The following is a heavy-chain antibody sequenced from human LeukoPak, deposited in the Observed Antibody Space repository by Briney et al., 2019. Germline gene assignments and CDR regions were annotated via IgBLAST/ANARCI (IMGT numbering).Heavy chain of an antibody. V-gene: IGHV4-39*07. Sequence: SETLSLTCTVSGGSISSSSYYWGWIRQPPGKGLEWIGSIYYSGSTNYNPSLKSRVTISVDTSKNQFSLKLSSVTAADTAVYXXARSRDGYWDAFDIWGQGTMVTVSS. J-gene: IGHJ3*02. CDR2: IYYSGST. D-gene: IGHD5-24*01. CDR1: GGSISSSSYY. CDR3: ARSRDGYWDAFDI.